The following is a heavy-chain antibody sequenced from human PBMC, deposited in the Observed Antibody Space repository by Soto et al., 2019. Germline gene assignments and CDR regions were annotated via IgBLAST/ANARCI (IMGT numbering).Heavy chain of an antibody. CDR2: VHYSGNP. J-gene: IGHJ4*02. CDR3: ARLPRYCSGSNCYAGRSGLDS. V-gene: IGHV4-59*08. D-gene: IGHD2-2*01. Sequence: SETLSLTCTVSSGSISGYYWGWIRQPPGEGLEWIGYVHYSGNPNYSPSFKSRVTMSVDTSKNRFSLKLSSVTAADTAVYFCARLPRYCSGSNCYAGRSGLDSWGQGTLVTVSS. CDR1: SGSISGYY.